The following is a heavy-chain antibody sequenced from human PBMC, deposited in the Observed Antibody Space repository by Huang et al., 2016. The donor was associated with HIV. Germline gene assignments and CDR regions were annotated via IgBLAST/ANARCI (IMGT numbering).Heavy chain of an antibody. J-gene: IGHJ4*02. D-gene: IGHD2-15*01. CDR2: ISYDGSSG. V-gene: IGHV3-30*18. Sequence: QVQLVESGGGVVQPGRSLRLSCVASGFTFTNFGMHWVRQAPGKGREWVAVISYDGSSGRYAESVKGRFTIARDNPMDTLYLQMNSLRPDDTAVYYCAKESRWYSDLDNWGQGTLVTVSS. CDR3: AKESRWYSDLDN. CDR1: GFTFTNFG.